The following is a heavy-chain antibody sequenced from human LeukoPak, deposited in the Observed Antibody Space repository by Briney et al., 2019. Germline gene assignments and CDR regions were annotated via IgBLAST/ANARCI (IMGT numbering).Heavy chain of an antibody. V-gene: IGHV3-53*01. J-gene: IGHJ4*02. CDR2: IYSGGNT. CDR1: GFSVTNNY. D-gene: IGHD3-16*01. CDR3: SGGGFAVIDY. Sequence: GGSLRLSCAVSGFSVTNNYMTWVRQAPGKGLEWVSVIYSGGNTYYADSVKDRFTISRDKSKNTLYLHMNSLRAEDTAVYYCSGGGFAVIDYWGQGTLVTVSS.